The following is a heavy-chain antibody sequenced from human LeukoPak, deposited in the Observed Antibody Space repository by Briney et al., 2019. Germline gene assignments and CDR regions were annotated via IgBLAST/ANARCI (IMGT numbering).Heavy chain of an antibody. Sequence: GGSLRLSCAASGFTFSSYAMSWVRQAPGKGLEWVSAISGSRSYTYYADSVKGRFTISRDNSKNTLYLQMNSLRAEDTAVYYCAKRGDSSGRGKYYFDYWGQGTLVTVSS. V-gene: IGHV3-23*01. CDR1: GFTFSSYA. CDR3: AKRGDSSGRGKYYFDY. D-gene: IGHD6-19*01. J-gene: IGHJ4*02. CDR2: ISGSRSYT.